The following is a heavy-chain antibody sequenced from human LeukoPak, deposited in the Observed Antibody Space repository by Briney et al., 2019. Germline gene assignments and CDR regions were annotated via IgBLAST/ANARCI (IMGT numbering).Heavy chain of an antibody. V-gene: IGHV3-23*01. J-gene: IGHJ5*02. CDR2: ISGSGDTT. CDR3: AKMDDDFWSGYLGRNWFDP. D-gene: IGHD3-3*01. Sequence: GGSLRLSCAASGFTFSSFAMSWVRQAPGKGLEWVPSISGSGDTTYYADSVKGRFTISRDNSKNTLYLQMNSLRAEDTAVYYCAKMDDDFWSGYLGRNWFDPWGQGTLVTVSS. CDR1: GFTFSSFA.